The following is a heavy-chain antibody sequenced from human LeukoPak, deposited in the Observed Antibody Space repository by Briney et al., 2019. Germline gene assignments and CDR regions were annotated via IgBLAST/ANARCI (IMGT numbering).Heavy chain of an antibody. CDR1: GGSFSGYY. D-gene: IGHD3-22*01. V-gene: IGHV4-34*01. CDR3: ARGDDSSGYTEDY. Sequence: SETLSLTCAVYGGSFSGYYWRWIRQPPGKGLEWMGEINHSGSTNYNPSLKSRVTISVDTSKNQFSLKLSSVTAADTAVYYCARGDDSSGYTEDYWGQGTLVTVSS. CDR2: INHSGST. J-gene: IGHJ4*02.